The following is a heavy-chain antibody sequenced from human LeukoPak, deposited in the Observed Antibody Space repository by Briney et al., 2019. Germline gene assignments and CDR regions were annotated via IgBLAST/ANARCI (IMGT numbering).Heavy chain of an antibody. CDR1: GGTFSSYA. J-gene: IGHJ4*02. D-gene: IGHD6-19*01. V-gene: IGHV1-69*06. CDR3: ATLCSRIAVADRADFDY. CDR2: IIPIFGTA. Sequence: SVKVSCKASGGTFSSYAISWVRQPPGQGLEWMGGIIPIFGTANYAQKFQGRVTMTEDTSTDTAYMELSSLRSEDTAVYYCATLCSRIAVADRADFDYWGQGTLVTVSS.